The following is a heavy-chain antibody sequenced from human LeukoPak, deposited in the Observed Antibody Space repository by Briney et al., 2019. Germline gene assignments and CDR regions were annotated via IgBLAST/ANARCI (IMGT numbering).Heavy chain of an antibody. Sequence: GVSLRLSCAASGFTFSSYAMSWVRQAPGKGLEWVSAISGSGGSTYYADSVKGRFTISRDNSKNTLYLQMNSLRAEDTAVYYCAKPVGYCSGGSCYSVDYWGQGTLVTVSS. CDR1: GFTFSSYA. V-gene: IGHV3-23*01. D-gene: IGHD2-15*01. CDR2: ISGSGGST. CDR3: AKPVGYCSGGSCYSVDY. J-gene: IGHJ4*02.